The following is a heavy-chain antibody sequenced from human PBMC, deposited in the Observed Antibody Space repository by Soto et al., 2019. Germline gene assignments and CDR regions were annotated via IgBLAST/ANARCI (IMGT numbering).Heavy chain of an antibody. CDR2: IYYSGST. V-gene: IGHV4-39*01. CDR1: GGSISSSSYY. Sequence: QLQLQESGPGLVKPSETLSLTCTVSGGSISSSSYYWGWIRQPPGKGLEWIGSIYYSGSTYYNPSLKSRVTISVDTSKNQFSLKLSSVTAADTAVYYCARQVTTVTGSVWFDPWGQGTLVTVSS. CDR3: ARQVTTVTGSVWFDP. D-gene: IGHD4-17*01. J-gene: IGHJ5*02.